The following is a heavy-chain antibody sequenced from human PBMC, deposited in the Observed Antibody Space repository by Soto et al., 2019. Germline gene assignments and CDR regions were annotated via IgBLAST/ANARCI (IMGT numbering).Heavy chain of an antibody. D-gene: IGHD6-6*01. CDR3: ARFEVGQLAYYYYYYGMDV. J-gene: IGHJ6*02. V-gene: IGHV1-18*01. CDR1: GYTFTSYG. Sequence: ASVKVSCKASGYTFTSYGISWVRQAPGQGLEWMGWISAYNGNTNYAQKLQGRVTMTTDTSTSTAYMELRSLRSDDTAVYYCARFEVGQLAYYYYYYGMDVWGQGTTVTVSS. CDR2: ISAYNGNT.